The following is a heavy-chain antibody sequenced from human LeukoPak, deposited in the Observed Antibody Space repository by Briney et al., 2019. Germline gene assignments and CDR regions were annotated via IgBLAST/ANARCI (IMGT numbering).Heavy chain of an antibody. CDR3: ARAGWVITSAIDY. CDR1: GYSLSRGYY. J-gene: IGHJ4*02. D-gene: IGHD3-22*01. CDR2: VYHIGNT. V-gene: IGHV4-38-2*02. Sequence: TSETLSLTCSVSGYSLSRGYYWAWIRQPPGRGLEWIGTVYHIGNTYYNPSLESRASMSVDTSTNEFSLTPKSVTAADTAVYYCARAGWVITSAIDYWGQGALVTVSS.